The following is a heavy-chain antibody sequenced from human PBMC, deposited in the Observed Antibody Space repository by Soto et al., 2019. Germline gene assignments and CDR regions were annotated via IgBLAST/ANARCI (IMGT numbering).Heavy chain of an antibody. CDR2: INSDGARI. CDR3: AQAGESNYVRDS. V-gene: IGHV3-74*03. J-gene: IGHJ5*02. Sequence: RRPPGKGLEWVGRINSDGARIEYGDSVKGRFTISRDNAHNMVFLQMNSLTDEDSGVYFCAQAGESNYVRDSCGQG. D-gene: IGHD3-16*01.